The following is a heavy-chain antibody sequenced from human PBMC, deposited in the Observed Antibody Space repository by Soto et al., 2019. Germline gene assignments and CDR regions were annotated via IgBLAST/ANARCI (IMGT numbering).Heavy chain of an antibody. V-gene: IGHV3-23*01. CDR3: AKDKVYYDILTGYPETNYFAY. J-gene: IGHJ4*02. Sequence: GGSLRLSCAASGFTFISYAMSWVRQAPWKGLEWVSAISGSGGSTYYADSVKGRFTISRDNSKNTLYLQMNSLRAEDTAVYYCAKDKVYYDILTGYPETNYFAYWGQGALVTVS. CDR1: GFTFISYA. CDR2: ISGSGGST. D-gene: IGHD3-9*01.